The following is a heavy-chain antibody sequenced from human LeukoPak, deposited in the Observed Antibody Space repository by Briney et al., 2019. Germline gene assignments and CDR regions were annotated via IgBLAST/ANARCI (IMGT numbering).Heavy chain of an antibody. Sequence: GGSLRLSCVASGFTFSSHGMHWVRQAPGKGLEWVAFIRYDGSNKYYADSVKGRFTISRDNSKNTLYLQMNSLRTEDTALYYCAKARSSTSYGAFDIWGQGTMVTVSS. CDR1: GFTFSSHG. V-gene: IGHV3-30*02. CDR3: AKARSSTSYGAFDI. J-gene: IGHJ3*02. CDR2: IRYDGSNK. D-gene: IGHD2-2*01.